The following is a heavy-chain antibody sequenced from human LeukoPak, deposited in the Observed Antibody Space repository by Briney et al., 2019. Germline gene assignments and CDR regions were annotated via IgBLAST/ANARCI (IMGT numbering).Heavy chain of an antibody. CDR2: IYYSGST. V-gene: IGHV4-39*01. CDR3: ARKVGVGATRPFDY. J-gene: IGHJ4*02. Sequence: SETLSLTRTVSGGSISSSSYYWGWIRQPPGKGLEWIGSIYYSGSTYYNPSLKSRVTISVDTSKNQFSLKLSSVTAADTAVYYCARKVGVGATRPFDYWGQGTLVTVSS. CDR1: GGSISSSSYY. D-gene: IGHD1-26*01.